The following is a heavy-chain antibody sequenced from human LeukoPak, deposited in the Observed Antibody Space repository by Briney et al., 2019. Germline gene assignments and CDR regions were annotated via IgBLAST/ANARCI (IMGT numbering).Heavy chain of an antibody. D-gene: IGHD5-18*01. J-gene: IGHJ3*02. CDR1: GFTFSSHG. CDR3: AREASGYSYGLDAFDI. V-gene: IGHV3-48*04. CDR2: ISSSGSSI. Sequence: VHLGGSLRLSCVASGFTFSSHGMNWVRQAPGKGLEWVSYISSSGSSIYYADSVKGRFTISRDNAKNSLYLQMNSLRAEDTAVYYCAREASGYSYGLDAFDIWGQGTMVTVSS.